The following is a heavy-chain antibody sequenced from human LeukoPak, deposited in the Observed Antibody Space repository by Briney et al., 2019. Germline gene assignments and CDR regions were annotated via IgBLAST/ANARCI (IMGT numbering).Heavy chain of an antibody. Sequence: SETLSLTCAVYGGSFSGYYWSWIRKPPGKGLEWIGEINHSGSTNYNPSLKSRVTISVDTSKNQFSLKLSSVTAADTAVYYCARALWGSFMPPYFDYWGQGTLLTVSS. V-gene: IGHV4-34*01. CDR2: INHSGST. D-gene: IGHD3-16*01. CDR3: ARALWGSFMPPYFDY. J-gene: IGHJ4*02. CDR1: GGSFSGYY.